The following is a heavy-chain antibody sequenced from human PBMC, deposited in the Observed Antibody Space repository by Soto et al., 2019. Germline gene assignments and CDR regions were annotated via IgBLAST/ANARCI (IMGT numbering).Heavy chain of an antibody. CDR1: GYSFTSYW. V-gene: IGHV5-51*01. CDR3: ATSSRYCSGGSCYSQNFDY. J-gene: IGHJ4*02. Sequence: PGESLKISCKGSGYSFTSYWIGWVRQMPGKGLEWMGIIYPGDSDTRYSPSFQGQVTISADKSISTAYLQWSSLKASDTAMYYCATSSRYCSGGSCYSQNFDYWGQGTLVTVSS. CDR2: IYPGDSDT. D-gene: IGHD2-15*01.